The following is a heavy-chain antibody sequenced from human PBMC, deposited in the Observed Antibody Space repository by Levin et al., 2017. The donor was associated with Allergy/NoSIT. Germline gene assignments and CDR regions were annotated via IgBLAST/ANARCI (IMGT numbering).Heavy chain of an antibody. J-gene: IGHJ4*02. D-gene: IGHD1-1*01. V-gene: IGHV3-53*01. CDR2: IDYGGST. Sequence: GGSLRLSCAASGFTVSSNYMSWIRQAPGKGLEWVSLIDYGGSTYYADSVKGRFTISRDNSKNTLYLQMNSLRAEDTAVYYCARNPWKYYFDYWGQGTLVTVSS. CDR3: ARNPWKYYFDY. CDR1: GFTVSSNY.